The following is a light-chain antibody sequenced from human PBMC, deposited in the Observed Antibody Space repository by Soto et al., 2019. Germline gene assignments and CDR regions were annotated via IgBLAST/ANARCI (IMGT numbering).Light chain of an antibody. V-gene: IGKV1-39*01. Sequence: DIHMAHSPSSLSSSLEDRVIITCRASQSISNHLNWYHQKPGKAPKLLIYAASSLQSGVPSRFSGSGSGTDFTLTISSLQPEDFAVYYCQQYGSSPLWTFGQGTRWIS. CDR1: QSISNH. CDR2: AAS. J-gene: IGKJ1*01. CDR3: QQYGSSPLWT.